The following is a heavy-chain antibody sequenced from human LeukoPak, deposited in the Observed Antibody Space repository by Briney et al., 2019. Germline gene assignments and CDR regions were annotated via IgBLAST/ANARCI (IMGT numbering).Heavy chain of an antibody. CDR2: INPNSGGT. Sequence: GASVKVSCKASGYTFTGNYMHWVRQAPGQGLEWMGWINPNSGGTNYAQKFQGRVTMTRDTSISTAYMELSRLRSDDTAVYYCARIAAADNWFDPWGQGTLVTVSS. V-gene: IGHV1-2*02. CDR1: GYTFTGNY. CDR3: ARIAAADNWFDP. D-gene: IGHD6-13*01. J-gene: IGHJ5*02.